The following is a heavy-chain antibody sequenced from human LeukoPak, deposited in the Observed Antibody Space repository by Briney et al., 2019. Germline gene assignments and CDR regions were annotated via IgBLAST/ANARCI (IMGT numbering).Heavy chain of an antibody. J-gene: IGHJ4*02. CDR3: ARDFSSAANFDY. CDR2: ISGSGGST. Sequence: GGSLRLSCAAAGFTFSSYAMSWVRQAPGKGLEWVSAISGSGGSTYYADSVKGRFTISRDNAKNTLYLQMNSLRAEDTAVYYCARDFSSAANFDYWGQGTLVTVSS. CDR1: GFTFSSYA. V-gene: IGHV3-23*01. D-gene: IGHD2-2*01.